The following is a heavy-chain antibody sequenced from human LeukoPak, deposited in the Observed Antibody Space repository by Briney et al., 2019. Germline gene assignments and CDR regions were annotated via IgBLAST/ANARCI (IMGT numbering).Heavy chain of an antibody. CDR1: GYTFTGYY. CDR2: INPNSGGT. V-gene: IGHV1-2*02. D-gene: IGHD6-13*01. Sequence: ASVKVSCKASGYTFTGYYMHWVRQAPGQGLEWMGWINPNSGGTNYAQKFQGRVTMTRDTSISTAYMELSRLRSDDTAVYYCAREVSGEQQLAFDYWGRGTLVTVSS. J-gene: IGHJ4*02. CDR3: AREVSGEQQLAFDY.